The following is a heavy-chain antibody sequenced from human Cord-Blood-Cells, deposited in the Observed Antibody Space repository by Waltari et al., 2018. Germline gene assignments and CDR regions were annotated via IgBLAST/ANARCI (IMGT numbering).Heavy chain of an antibody. CDR1: GGSFSGYY. CDR3: ARGTPANWGLLRAFDI. CDR2: INHSGST. J-gene: IGHJ3*02. V-gene: IGHV4-34*01. Sequence: QVQLQQWGAGLLKPSETLSLTCAVYGGSFSGYYWIWIRQPPGKGLEWIGEINHSGSTNYNPSLKSRVTISVDTSKNQFSLKLSSVTAADTAVYYCARGTPANWGLLRAFDIWGQGTMVTVSS. D-gene: IGHD7-27*01.